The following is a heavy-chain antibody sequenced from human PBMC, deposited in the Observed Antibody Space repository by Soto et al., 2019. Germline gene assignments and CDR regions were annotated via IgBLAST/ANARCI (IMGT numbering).Heavy chain of an antibody. J-gene: IGHJ5*02. CDR2: VTASGRTI. D-gene: IGHD2-15*01. CDR3: ARAKDLGNWFDP. Sequence: GGSLRLSCAGSGFTFSDYYMSWVRQAPGKGLEWLSYVTASGRTIYYADSVKGRFTISRDNAKNSLYLQMNSLRAEDTAVYYCARAKDLGNWFDPWGQGTLVTAPQ. V-gene: IGHV3-11*01. CDR1: GFTFSDYY.